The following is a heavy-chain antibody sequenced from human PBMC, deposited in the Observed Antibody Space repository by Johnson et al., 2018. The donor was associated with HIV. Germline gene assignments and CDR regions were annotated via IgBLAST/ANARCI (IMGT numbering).Heavy chain of an antibody. V-gene: IGHV3-66*01. CDR1: GFTVGTKY. J-gene: IGHJ3*02. Sequence: VQLVESGGGLVQPGGSLRLSCVASGFTVGTKYMSWIRQAPGKGLEWVSVIYNDGTTYYADSVKGRFTISRDSSKNTLHLQMNSLKTEDTAVYYCSLYCNGGDCSHAFDIWGQGTMVTVSS. CDR2: IYNDGTT. D-gene: IGHD2-21*02. CDR3: SLYCNGGDCSHAFDI.